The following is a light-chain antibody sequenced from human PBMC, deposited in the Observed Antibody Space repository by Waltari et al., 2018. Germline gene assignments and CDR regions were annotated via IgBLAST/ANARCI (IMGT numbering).Light chain of an antibody. CDR3: QNYNSAPLA. V-gene: IGKV2-28*01. CDR2: LGS. J-gene: IGKJ4*01. CDR1: QSLLQSNGHNY. Sequence: DIVMTQSPLSLPVTPGEPASISCRSSQSLLQSNGHNYLEWYLQRPGQSPPLLTFLGSNRASGVPDRFSGSGSGTDFTLKISRVEAEDVETYYCQNYNSAPLAFGGGTTVEIK.